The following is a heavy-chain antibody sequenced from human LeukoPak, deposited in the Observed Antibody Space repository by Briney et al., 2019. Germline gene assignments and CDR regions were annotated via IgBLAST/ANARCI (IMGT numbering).Heavy chain of an antibody. V-gene: IGHV3-23*01. J-gene: IGHJ4*02. CDR2: ISGSGGST. Sequence: PGGSLRLSCAASGFTFSSYAMSWVRQAPGKGLEWVSAISGSGGSTYYADSVKGRFTISRDNSKNTLYLQMNSLRAEDTAVYYCAKDPRVTMIVVVHKPYFHYWGQGTLVTVSS. CDR3: AKDPRVTMIVVVHKPYFHY. D-gene: IGHD3-22*01. CDR1: GFTFSSYA.